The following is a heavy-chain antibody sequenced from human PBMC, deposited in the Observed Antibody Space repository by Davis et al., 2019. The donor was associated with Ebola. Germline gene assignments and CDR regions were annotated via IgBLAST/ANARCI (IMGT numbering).Heavy chain of an antibody. J-gene: IGHJ4*02. CDR3: ARGDSYYDPSGYYAGPEAPDH. D-gene: IGHD3-22*01. CDR1: GFTFSSYS. V-gene: IGHV4-39*07. Sequence: GSLRLSCAASGFTFSSYSMNWVRQAPGKGLEWIGSIYYSGSTYYNPSLKSRVTISVDTSKNQFSLNLSSVTAADTAVYYCARGDSYYDPSGYYAGPEAPDHWGQGTLVSVSS. CDR2: IYYSGST.